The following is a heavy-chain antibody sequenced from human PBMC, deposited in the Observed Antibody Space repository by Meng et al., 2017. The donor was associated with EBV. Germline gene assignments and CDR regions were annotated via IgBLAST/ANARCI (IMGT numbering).Heavy chain of an antibody. CDR1: GGSFSGYY. J-gene: IGHJ4*02. CDR3: AGSYGGVLNY. CDR2: INHSGST. D-gene: IGHD4-23*01. V-gene: IGHV4-34*01. Sequence: QVQLQQWGAGLLKPSETLSLTCAVYGGSFSGYYWSWIRQPPGKGLEWIGEINHSGSTNYNPSLKSRVTISVDTSKNQFSLKLSSVTAADTAVYYCAGSYGGVLNYWGQGTLVTGSS.